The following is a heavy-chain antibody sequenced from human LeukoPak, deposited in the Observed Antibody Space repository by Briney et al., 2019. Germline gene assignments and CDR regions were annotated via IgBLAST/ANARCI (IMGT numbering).Heavy chain of an antibody. CDR1: GYTFTTYG. D-gene: IGHD1/OR15-1a*01. V-gene: IGHV1-18*01. CDR3: ARDGLTGTFNP. J-gene: IGHJ5*02. Sequence: GASVKVSCKTSGYTFTTYGISWVRQAPGQGLEWMGWSSPNNGNRNYAQKFQGRVTMTTDTSTATAYMELRSLRSDDTAVYYCARDGLTGTFNPWGQGTLVTVSS. CDR2: SSPNNGNR.